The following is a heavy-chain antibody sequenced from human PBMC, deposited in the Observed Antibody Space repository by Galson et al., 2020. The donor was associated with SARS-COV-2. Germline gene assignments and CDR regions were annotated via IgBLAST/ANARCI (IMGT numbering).Heavy chain of an antibody. Sequence: SETLSLTCTVSGGSISSTSYCWGWIRQPPGKGLEWIGTICYNGRIYPNPSLKSRVTISVDTSKSQFSLRLNSVTAADTAVYHCAGQSKDGCYPRGWFDPWGQGTPVTVSS. J-gene: IGHJ5*02. CDR3: AGQSKDGCYPRGWFDP. D-gene: IGHD2-2*01. V-gene: IGHV4-39*01. CDR2: ICYNGRI. CDR1: GGSISSTSYC.